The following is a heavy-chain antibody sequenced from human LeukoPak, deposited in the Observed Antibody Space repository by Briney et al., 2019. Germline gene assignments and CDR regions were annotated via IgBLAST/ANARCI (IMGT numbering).Heavy chain of an antibody. CDR1: GGSISSHY. CDR3: ARALYSVSEVDS. Sequence: PSETLSLTCTVSGGSISSHYWSWIRQPPGTGLELIGYVYYSGNTKYNPSLKSRVTISVDTSKNQFSLKLSSVTAADTAVYYCARALYSVSEVDSWGQGTLVTVSS. J-gene: IGHJ4*02. CDR2: VYYSGNT. D-gene: IGHD5/OR15-5a*01. V-gene: IGHV4-59*11.